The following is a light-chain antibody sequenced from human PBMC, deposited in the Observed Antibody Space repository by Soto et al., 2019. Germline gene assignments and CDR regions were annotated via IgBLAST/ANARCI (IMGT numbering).Light chain of an antibody. J-gene: IGKJ4*01. CDR3: QQYNNWSLT. V-gene: IGKV1-5*03. CDR1: QTISSW. CDR2: EAS. Sequence: DIQMTQSPSTLSGSGGDRVTITCRASQTISSWLAWYQHKPGQAPKLLIYEASTIKSGVPSRFSGSGSGTEFTLTISSLQSEDFAVYYCQQYNNWSLTFGGGTKVDI.